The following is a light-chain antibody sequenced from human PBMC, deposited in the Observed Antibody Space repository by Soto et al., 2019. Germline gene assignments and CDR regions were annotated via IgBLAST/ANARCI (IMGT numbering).Light chain of an antibody. CDR2: EVS. J-gene: IGLJ2*01. V-gene: IGLV2-8*01. CDR3: TSYAGSNIPVV. Sequence: QSVPTQPPSASGSPGQSVTISCTGTSSDVGGYNFVSWYQQHPGKAPKLMIYEVSKRPSGVPDRFSGSKSGNTASLTVSGLLADDEADYYCTSYAGSNIPVVFGGGTKLTVL. CDR1: SSDVGGYNF.